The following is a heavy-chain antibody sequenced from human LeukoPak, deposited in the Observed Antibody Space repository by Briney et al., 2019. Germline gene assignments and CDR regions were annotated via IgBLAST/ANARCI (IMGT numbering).Heavy chain of an antibody. D-gene: IGHD6-13*01. V-gene: IGHV4-31*03. CDR2: IYYSGST. CDR1: GGSISSGGYY. J-gene: IGHJ4*02. CDR3: ARARARGYSSSWYFDY. Sequence: SETLSLTCTVSGGSISSGGYYWSWIRQHPGKGLEWIGYIYYSGSTYYNPSLKSRVTISVDTSKNQFSLKLSSVTAADTAVYYCARARARGYSSSWYFDYWGQGTLVTVST.